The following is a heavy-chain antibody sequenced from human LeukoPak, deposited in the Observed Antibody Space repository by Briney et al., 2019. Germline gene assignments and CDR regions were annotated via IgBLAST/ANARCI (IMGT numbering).Heavy chain of an antibody. J-gene: IGHJ4*02. CDR1: GFTFSSYS. Sequence: PGGSLRLSCAASGFTFSSYSMSWVRQAPGKGLEWVSVIYSGGSTYYADSVKGRFTISRDNSKNTLYLQMNSLRAEDTAVYYCARDLGYDSSGSFDYWGQGTLVTVSS. D-gene: IGHD3-22*01. CDR3: ARDLGYDSSGSFDY. CDR2: IYSGGST. V-gene: IGHV3-53*01.